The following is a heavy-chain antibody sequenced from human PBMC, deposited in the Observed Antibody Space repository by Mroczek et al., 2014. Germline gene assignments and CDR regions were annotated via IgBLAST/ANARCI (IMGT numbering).Heavy chain of an antibody. V-gene: IGHV4-31*03. D-gene: IGHD3-16*01. J-gene: IGHJ5*02. CDR1: WLHQQWWLL. CDR2: IYLQWEH. CDR3: AGRTDWGGTDRTFDP. Sequence: QLAGVGPDGLVKTFTRPCPSPALSLWLHQQWWLLLELDPPRTQGRAWSGIGYIYLQWEHLLQPSLKSRVTISVDTSKNQFSLKLSSVTAADTAVYYCAGRTDWGGTDRTFDPWGQGTLVTVSS.